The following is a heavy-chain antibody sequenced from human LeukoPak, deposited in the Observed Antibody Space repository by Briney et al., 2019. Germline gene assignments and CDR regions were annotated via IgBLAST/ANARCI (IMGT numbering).Heavy chain of an antibody. V-gene: IGHV1-69*04. D-gene: IGHD6-19*01. CDR1: GGTFSSYA. CDR3: AREIAVAGYYYYGMDV. CDR2: IIPILGIA. J-gene: IGHJ6*02. Sequence: GASVKVSCKASGGTFSSYAISWVRQAPGQGLEWMGRIIPILGIANYAQKFQGRVTITADKSTSTAYMELSSLRSEDTAVYYCAREIAVAGYYYYGMDVWGQGTTVTVSS.